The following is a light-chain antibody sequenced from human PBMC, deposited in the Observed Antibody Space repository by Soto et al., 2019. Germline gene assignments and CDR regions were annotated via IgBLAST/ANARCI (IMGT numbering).Light chain of an antibody. V-gene: IGKV1-9*01. CDR3: QQYNNWPPLT. Sequence: DIQLTQSPSSLSAAVGDRVTITCRASQGISSFLAWFQQKPGKAPKLLIYGASALQSGVPSRFSGSGSGTEFTLTISSLQPEDFATYYCQQYNNWPPLTFGGGTKVEIK. CDR1: QGISSF. J-gene: IGKJ4*01. CDR2: GAS.